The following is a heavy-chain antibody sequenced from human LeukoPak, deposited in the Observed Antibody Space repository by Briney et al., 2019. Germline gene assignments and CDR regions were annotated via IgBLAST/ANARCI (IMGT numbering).Heavy chain of an antibody. Sequence: ASVKVSCKASGYTFTSHDINWVRQATGQGLEWMGWMNPNSGNTGYAQKFQGRVTMTRDTSISTAYMELSSLRSEDTAVYYCVRAIRTTVTTLWFDPWGQGTLVTVSS. CDR1: GYTFTSHD. D-gene: IGHD4-17*01. CDR2: MNPNSGNT. J-gene: IGHJ5*02. CDR3: VRAIRTTVTTLWFDP. V-gene: IGHV1-8*01.